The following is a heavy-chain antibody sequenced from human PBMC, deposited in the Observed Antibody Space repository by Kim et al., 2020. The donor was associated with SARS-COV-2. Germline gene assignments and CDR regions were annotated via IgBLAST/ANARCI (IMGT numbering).Heavy chain of an antibody. V-gene: IGHV4-39*01. CDR2: IYYSGST. D-gene: IGHD3-3*01. Sequence: SETLSLTCTVSGGSISSSSYYWGWIRQPPGKGLEWIGSIYYSGSTYYNPSLKSRVTISVDTSKNQFSLKLSSVTAADTAVYYCARGYYDFWSGYYPDFDYWGQGTLVTVSS. CDR1: GGSISSSSYY. J-gene: IGHJ4*02. CDR3: ARGYYDFWSGYYPDFDY.